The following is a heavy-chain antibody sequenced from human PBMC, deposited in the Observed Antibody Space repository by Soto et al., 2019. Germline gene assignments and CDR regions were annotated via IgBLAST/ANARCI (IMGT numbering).Heavy chain of an antibody. Sequence: QVQLVQSGPEVTMPGASVKVSCKTSGYTFTAYGLAWLRQAPGQRPEWLGWVGTANANTNHAEKFQGRVTMTSDRSTTTTYMELRSLRSDDTAVYYCARELNTDPTAYYSFAYWGQGTLVTVSS. CDR2: VGTANANT. CDR3: ARELNTDPTAYYSFAY. J-gene: IGHJ4*02. D-gene: IGHD3-9*01. V-gene: IGHV1-18*01. CDR1: GYTFTAYG.